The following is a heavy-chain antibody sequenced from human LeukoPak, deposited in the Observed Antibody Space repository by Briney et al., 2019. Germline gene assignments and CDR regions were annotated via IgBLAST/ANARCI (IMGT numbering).Heavy chain of an antibody. CDR1: EFTFNSYG. V-gene: IGHV3-30*02. CDR3: GGWLQYDAFDI. CDR2: IRYE. J-gene: IGHJ3*02. D-gene: IGHD5-24*01. Sequence: GGSLRLSCAASEFTFNSYGMHWVRQAPGKGLEWVAFIRYEYYADSVKGRFTISRDNSKNTLYLQMNSLRAEDTAVYYCGGWLQYDAFDIWGQGTMVTVSS.